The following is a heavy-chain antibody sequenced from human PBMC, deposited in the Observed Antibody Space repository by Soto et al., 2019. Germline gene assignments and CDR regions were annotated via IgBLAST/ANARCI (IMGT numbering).Heavy chain of an antibody. J-gene: IGHJ5*02. D-gene: IGHD3-10*01. Sequence: ASVKVSCKASGYSFTSYGISWVRQAPGQGLEWMGWISAYNGNTNYAQNLQGRVTITADESTSTAYMELSSLRSEDTAVYYCARGGSHNWFDPWGQGTLVTVSS. CDR2: ISAYNGNT. CDR3: ARGGSHNWFDP. V-gene: IGHV1-18*01. CDR1: GYSFTSYG.